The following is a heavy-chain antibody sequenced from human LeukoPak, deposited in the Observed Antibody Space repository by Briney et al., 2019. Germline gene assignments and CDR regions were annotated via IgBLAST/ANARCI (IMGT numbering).Heavy chain of an antibody. CDR1: GGSISSGSYY. V-gene: IGHV4-61*02. CDR2: IYTSGST. Sequence: SETLSLTCTVSGGSISSGSYYWSWIRQPAGKGLEWIGRIYTSGSTNYNPSLKSRVIISIDTSKNQFSLKLSSVTAADTAVYYCARDMYSSSWYYFDYWGQGTLVTVSS. D-gene: IGHD6-13*01. CDR3: ARDMYSSSWYYFDY. J-gene: IGHJ4*02.